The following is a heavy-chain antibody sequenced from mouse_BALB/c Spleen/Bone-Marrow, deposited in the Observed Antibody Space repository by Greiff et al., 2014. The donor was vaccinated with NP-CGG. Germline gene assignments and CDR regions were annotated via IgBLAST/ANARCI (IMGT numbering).Heavy chain of an antibody. Sequence: VQLKESGPELVKPGASVKMSRKASGYTFTSYVMHWVKQKPGQGLEWIGYINPYNDGTKYNEKFKGKATLTSDKSSSTAYMELSSLTSEDSAVYYCARSGRYDGFAYWGQGTLVTVSA. CDR2: INPYNDGT. CDR1: GYTFTSYV. D-gene: IGHD2-14*01. CDR3: ARSGRYDGFAY. J-gene: IGHJ3*01. V-gene: IGHV1-14*01.